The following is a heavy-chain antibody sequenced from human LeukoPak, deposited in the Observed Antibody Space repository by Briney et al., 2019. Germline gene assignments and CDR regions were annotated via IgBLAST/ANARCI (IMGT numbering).Heavy chain of an antibody. D-gene: IGHD5-18*01. CDR1: GGSISSSSHY. Sequence: SETLSLTCTVSGGSISSSSHYWGWIRHPPGKGLEWIGVSTYYNPSLKNRVTISRDTSKNQFSLKLSSVTAADTAIYYCARAGYSYGIISYFDSWGQGTLVTVSS. CDR2: VST. J-gene: IGHJ4*02. CDR3: ARAGYSYGIISYFDS. V-gene: IGHV4-39*01.